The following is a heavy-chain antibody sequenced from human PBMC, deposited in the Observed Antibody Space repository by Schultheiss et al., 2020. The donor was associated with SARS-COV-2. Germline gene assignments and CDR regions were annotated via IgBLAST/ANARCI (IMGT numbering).Heavy chain of an antibody. CDR2: ISSSSSYI. J-gene: IGHJ6*02. Sequence: GGSLRLSCAASGFTFSDFYMNWIRQAPGKGLEWVSSISSSSSYIYYADSVKGRFTISRDNAKNSLYLQMNSLRAEDTAVYYCAREGYYYGSGSYYWDYYGMDVWGQGTTVTVSS. CDR1: GFTFSDFY. V-gene: IGHV3-11*05. D-gene: IGHD3-10*01. CDR3: AREGYYYGSGSYYWDYYGMDV.